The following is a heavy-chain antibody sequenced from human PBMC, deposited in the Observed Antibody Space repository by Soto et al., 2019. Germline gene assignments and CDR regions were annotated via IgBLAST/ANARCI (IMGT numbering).Heavy chain of an antibody. J-gene: IGHJ1*01. Sequence: GASVKVSCKASGYTFTSYGISWVRQAPGQGLEWMGWISAYNGNTNYAQKLQGRVTMTTDTSTSTAYMELRSLRSDDTAVYYCARDVVVLVPAANRERYFQHWGQGTLVTVSS. CDR2: ISAYNGNT. V-gene: IGHV1-18*01. CDR1: GYTFTSYG. CDR3: ARDVVVLVPAANRERYFQH. D-gene: IGHD2-2*01.